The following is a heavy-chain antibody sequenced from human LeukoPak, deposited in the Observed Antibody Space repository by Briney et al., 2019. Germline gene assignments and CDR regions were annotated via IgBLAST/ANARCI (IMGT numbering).Heavy chain of an antibody. J-gene: IGHJ4*02. CDR2: ISSNGGST. Sequence: PGGSLRLSCAASGFTFSSYAMHWVRQAPGKGLEYVSAISSNGGSTYYANSVKGRFTISRDNSKNTLYLQMGSLRAEDMAVYYCASARDSSGYYLYWGQGILVTVSS. V-gene: IGHV3-64*01. CDR3: ASARDSSGYYLY. CDR1: GFTFSSYA. D-gene: IGHD3-22*01.